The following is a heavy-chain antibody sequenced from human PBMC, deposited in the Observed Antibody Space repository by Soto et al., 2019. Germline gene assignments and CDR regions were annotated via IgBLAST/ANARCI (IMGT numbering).Heavy chain of an antibody. CDR2: IYPGDSDT. Sequence: XESLKLSCKCSGYTFTSYLIGLVLQMPGKGLEWMGIIYPGDSDTRYSPSSQGQVTISADKSINTAYLQWSSLKASDTAMYYCARQVMQDPHYGMDVWGQGTTVTSP. CDR1: GYTFTSYL. D-gene: IGHD2-15*01. V-gene: IGHV5-51*01. J-gene: IGHJ6*02. CDR3: ARQVMQDPHYGMDV.